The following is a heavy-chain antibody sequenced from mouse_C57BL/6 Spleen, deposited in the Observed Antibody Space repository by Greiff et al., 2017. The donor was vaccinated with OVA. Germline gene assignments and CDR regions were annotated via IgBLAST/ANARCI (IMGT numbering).Heavy chain of an antibody. CDR1: GYAFSSYW. D-gene: IGHD1-1*01. J-gene: IGHJ1*03. Sequence: VQLQQSGAELVKPGASVKISCKASGYAFSSYWMNWVKQRPGKGLEWIGQIYPGDGDTNYNGKFKGKATLTADKSSSTAYMQLSRLTSEDSAVYFCARVEGIYYGSSPPWYFDVWGTGTTVTVSS. CDR2: IYPGDGDT. CDR3: ARVEGIYYGSSPPWYFDV. V-gene: IGHV1-80*01.